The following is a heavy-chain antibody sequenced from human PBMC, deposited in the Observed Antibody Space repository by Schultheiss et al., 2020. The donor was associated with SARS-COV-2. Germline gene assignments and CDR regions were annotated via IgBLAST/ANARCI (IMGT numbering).Heavy chain of an antibody. Sequence: GGSLRLSCAASGFTFSDYYMSWIRQAPGKGLEWVSYISSGGSYIYYADSVKGRFTISRDNSKDTLYLQMNSLRADDTAVYYCARDVDSSAWNGMDVWGQGTTVTVSS. CDR1: GFTFSDYY. V-gene: IGHV3-11*04. D-gene: IGHD6-19*01. CDR2: ISSGGSYI. CDR3: ARDVDSSAWNGMDV. J-gene: IGHJ6*02.